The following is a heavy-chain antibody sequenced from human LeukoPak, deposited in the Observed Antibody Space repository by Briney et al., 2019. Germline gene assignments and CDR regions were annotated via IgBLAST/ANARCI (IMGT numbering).Heavy chain of an antibody. V-gene: IGHV1-2*02. CDR1: GYTFTGYY. J-gene: IGHJ5*02. D-gene: IGHD2-2*01. CDR2: INPNSGGT. Sequence: ASVKVSCKASGYTFTGYYMHWVRQAPGQGLEWMGWINPNSGGTNYAQEFQGRVTMTRDTSISTAYMELSRLRSDDTAVYYCARDQVVVVPAAVNWFDPWGQGTLVTVSS. CDR3: ARDQVVVVPAAVNWFDP.